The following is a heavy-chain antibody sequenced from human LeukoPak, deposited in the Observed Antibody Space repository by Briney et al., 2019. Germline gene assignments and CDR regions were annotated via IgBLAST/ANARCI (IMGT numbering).Heavy chain of an antibody. Sequence: PSETLSLTCTVSGGSISSGVYYWSWIRQHPGQGLVWIGYIYYSGSTYYNPSLKSRVTISVNTSKNQFSLKLSSVTAADTAVYYCARDRWGIDYWGQGTLVTVSS. V-gene: IGHV4-31*03. CDR1: GGSISSGVYY. D-gene: IGHD3-16*01. J-gene: IGHJ4*02. CDR2: IYYSGST. CDR3: ARDRWGIDY.